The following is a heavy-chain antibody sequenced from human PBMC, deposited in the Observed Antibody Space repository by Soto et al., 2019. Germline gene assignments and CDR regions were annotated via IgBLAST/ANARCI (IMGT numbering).Heavy chain of an antibody. Sequence: SGPTLVNPTQTLTLTCTFSGFSLSTSGVGVDWIRQPPGKALEWLALIYWNDDKRYSPSLKSRLTITKDTSKNQVVLTMTNMDPVDTATYYCAHSQRPWFGESNFDYWGQGTLVTVSS. CDR2: IYWNDDK. CDR3: AHSQRPWFGESNFDY. J-gene: IGHJ4*02. D-gene: IGHD3-10*01. CDR1: GFSLSTSGVG. V-gene: IGHV2-5*01.